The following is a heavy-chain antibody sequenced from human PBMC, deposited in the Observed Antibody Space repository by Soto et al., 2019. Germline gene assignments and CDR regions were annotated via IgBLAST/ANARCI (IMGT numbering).Heavy chain of an antibody. Sequence: EVQLVESGGGLVQPGGSLRLSCAASGFTFSNYWMHWVRQAPGKGLVWVSRINTDGTNTNYADSVRGRFTISRDNSKNTLYLQMNSLRAEDTAVYYCAEEGAADELDYWGQGTLVTVSS. V-gene: IGHV3-74*01. D-gene: IGHD6-13*01. CDR3: AEEGAADELDY. J-gene: IGHJ4*02. CDR2: INTDGTNT. CDR1: GFTFSNYW.